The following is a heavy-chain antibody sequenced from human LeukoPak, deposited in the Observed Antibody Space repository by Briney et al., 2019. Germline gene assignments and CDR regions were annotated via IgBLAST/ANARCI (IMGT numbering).Heavy chain of an antibody. V-gene: IGHV4-59*01. J-gene: IGHJ5*02. CDR2: ISDSGAT. D-gene: IGHD4-17*01. Sequence: PSETLSLTCTVSGGSINYFYCTWIRQAPGKRLEWVGYISDSGATDYNPSLRSRVTMSVDTSKNEFSLQLTSVTAADTAMYYCARVVRGAVTSNCFAPWGQGALVTVSS. CDR1: GGSINYFY. CDR3: ARVVRGAVTSNCFAP.